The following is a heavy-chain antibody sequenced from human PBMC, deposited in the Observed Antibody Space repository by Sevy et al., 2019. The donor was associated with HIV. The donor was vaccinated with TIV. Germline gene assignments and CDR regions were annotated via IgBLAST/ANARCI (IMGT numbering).Heavy chain of an antibody. CDR1: GFTFSGSA. CDR2: IRSKANSYAT. J-gene: IGHJ6*02. CDR3: TRSLVGYCSGGSCGYYYYYGMDV. Sequence: GGSLRLSCAASGFTFSGSAMHWVRQASGKGLEWVGRIRSKANSYATAYAASVKGRFTISGDDSKNTAYLQMNSLKTEDTAVYYCTRSLVGYCSGGSCGYYYYYGMDVWGQGTTVTVSS. D-gene: IGHD2-15*01. V-gene: IGHV3-73*01.